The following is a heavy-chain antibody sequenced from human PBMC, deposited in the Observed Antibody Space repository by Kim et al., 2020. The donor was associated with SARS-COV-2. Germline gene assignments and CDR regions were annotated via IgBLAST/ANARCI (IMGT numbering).Heavy chain of an antibody. Sequence: ASVKVSCKSSGNTFNSDTITWVRQAPGQGLEWMGWISAYNGNTNYAQKFQGRVTMTTEKSTNTVYMELRSLRSDDTAVYYCARIVDYRSTSYLFDPLGQG. J-gene: IGHJ5*02. V-gene: IGHV1-18*04. CDR1: GNTFNSDT. D-gene: IGHD2-21*01. CDR2: ISAYNGNT. CDR3: ARIVDYRSTSYLFDP.